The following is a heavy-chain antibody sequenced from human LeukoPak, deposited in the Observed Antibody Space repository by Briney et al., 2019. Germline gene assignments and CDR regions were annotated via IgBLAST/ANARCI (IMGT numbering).Heavy chain of an antibody. J-gene: IGHJ4*02. CDR3: AVGYCSSTSCTEGVRSMYYFDY. CDR2: VNPNSGGT. CDR1: GYTFTGYY. Sequence: ASVKVSCKASGYTFTGYYMHWVRQAPGQGLEWMGWVNPNSGGTNYAQKFQGRVTMTRDTSISTAYMELSRLRSDDTAVYYCAVGYCSSTSCTEGVRSMYYFDYWGQGTLVTVSS. D-gene: IGHD2-2*03. V-gene: IGHV1-2*02.